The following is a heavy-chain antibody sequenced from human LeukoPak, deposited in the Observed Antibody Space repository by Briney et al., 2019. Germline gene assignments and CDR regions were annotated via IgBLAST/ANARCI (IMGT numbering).Heavy chain of an antibody. J-gene: IGHJ5*02. Sequence: SETLSLTCTVSGAYFTNYYWSFIRQPPGKGQEWIGFSSYNGNTNYNPSLKSRVTMSVDTSKNQFSLKLSSVTAADTAIYYCARGLGYSYGSVWFDPWGQGALVTVSS. V-gene: IGHV4-59*12. D-gene: IGHD5-18*01. CDR1: GAYFTNYY. CDR3: ARGLGYSYGSVWFDP. CDR2: SSYNGNT.